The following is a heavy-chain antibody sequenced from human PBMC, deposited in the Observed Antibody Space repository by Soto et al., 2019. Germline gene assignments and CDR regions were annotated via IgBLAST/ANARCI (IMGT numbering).Heavy chain of an antibody. Sequence: ASVKVSCKASGYTFTSYGISWVRQAPGQGLEGMGWISAYNGNTNYAQKLHGRVTMTTDTSTSTAYMELRSLRSDDTAVYYCASEDRSGYYGGYNWFDPWGQGTLVTVSA. V-gene: IGHV1-18*01. D-gene: IGHD3-22*01. CDR3: ASEDRSGYYGGYNWFDP. CDR2: ISAYNGNT. J-gene: IGHJ5*02. CDR1: GYTFTSYG.